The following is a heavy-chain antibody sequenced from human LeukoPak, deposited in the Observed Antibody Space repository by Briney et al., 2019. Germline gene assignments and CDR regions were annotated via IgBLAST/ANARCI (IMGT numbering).Heavy chain of an antibody. J-gene: IGHJ3*02. CDR1: GGSISSSSYY. D-gene: IGHD3-22*01. CDR3: ARNPTYYYDSSARGAFDI. V-gene: IGHV4-39*01. CDR2: IYYSGGT. Sequence: SETLSLTCTVSGGSISSSSYYWGWIRQPPGKGLEWIGSIYYSGGTYYNPSLKSRVTISVDTSKNQFSLKLSSVTAADTAVYYCARNPTYYYDSSARGAFDIWGQGTMVTVSS.